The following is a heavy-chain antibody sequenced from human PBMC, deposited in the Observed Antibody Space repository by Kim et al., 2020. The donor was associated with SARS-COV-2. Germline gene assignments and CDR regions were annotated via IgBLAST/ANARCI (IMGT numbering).Heavy chain of an antibody. V-gene: IGHV3-21*01. CDR3: ARDLRAMVRGVIRPFGY. J-gene: IGHJ4*02. D-gene: IGHD3-10*01. Sequence: GGSLRLSCAASGFTFSSYSMNWVRQAPGKGLEWVSSISSSSSYIYYADSVKGRFTISRDNAKNSLYLQMNSLRAEDTAVYYCARDLRAMVRGVIRPFGYWGQRTLVTVSS. CDR1: GFTFSSYS. CDR2: ISSSSSYI.